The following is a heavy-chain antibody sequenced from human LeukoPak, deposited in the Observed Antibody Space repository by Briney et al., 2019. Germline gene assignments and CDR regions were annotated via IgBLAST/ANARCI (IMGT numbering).Heavy chain of an antibody. V-gene: IGHV4-34*01. J-gene: IGHJ4*02. CDR1: GGSITGYY. D-gene: IGHD3-9*01. CDR2: IHYTGAT. Sequence: SETLSLTCAVYGGSITGYYWSWIRQTPGRGLEWVGEIHYTGATSYNPFLKSRATISTDTSKNQFSLRLSSVTAADTAVYYCARGNILTGYCFDFWGQGALVTVSS. CDR3: ARGNILTGYCFDF.